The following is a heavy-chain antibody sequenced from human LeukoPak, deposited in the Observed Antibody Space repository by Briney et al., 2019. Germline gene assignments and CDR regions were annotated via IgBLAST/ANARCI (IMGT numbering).Heavy chain of an antibody. Sequence: GASVKVSCKASGYTFTSYYMHWVRQAPGQGLEWMGIINPSGGSTSYAQKLQGRVTMTTDTSTSTAYMELRSLRSDDTAVYYCARETGSELLWFDFDAFDIWGQGTMVTVSS. CDR3: ARETGSELLWFDFDAFDI. V-gene: IGHV1-46*01. CDR2: INPSGGST. D-gene: IGHD3-10*01. J-gene: IGHJ3*02. CDR1: GYTFTSYY.